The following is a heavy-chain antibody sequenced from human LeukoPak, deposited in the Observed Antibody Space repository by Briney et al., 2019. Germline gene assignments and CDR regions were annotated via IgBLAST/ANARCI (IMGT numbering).Heavy chain of an antibody. CDR1: GGSFSGYY. J-gene: IGHJ6*02. Sequence: KASETLSLTCAVYGGSFSGYYWSWIRQPPGKGLEWIGEINHRGSTNYNPSLKSRVTISVDTSKNQFSLKLSSVTAADTAVYYCARKSRTYSGYDYDYYYYYGMDIWGPGTTVTVAS. D-gene: IGHD5-12*01. CDR3: ARKSRTYSGYDYDYYYYYGMDI. V-gene: IGHV4-34*01. CDR2: INHRGST.